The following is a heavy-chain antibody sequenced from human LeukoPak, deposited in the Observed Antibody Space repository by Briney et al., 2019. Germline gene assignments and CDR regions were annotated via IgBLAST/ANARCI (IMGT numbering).Heavy chain of an antibody. V-gene: IGHV1-8*02. CDR2: INPNSGNT. D-gene: IGHD5-18*01. J-gene: IGHJ5*02. Sequence: ASVKVSCRASGYTFTGYYLHWVRQAPGQGLQWMGWINPNSGNTGYAQKFQGRVTMTRNTSISTAYMELSSLRSEDTAVYYCARGLGYSYGNWFDPWGQGTLVTVSS. CDR1: GYTFTGYY. CDR3: ARGLGYSYGNWFDP.